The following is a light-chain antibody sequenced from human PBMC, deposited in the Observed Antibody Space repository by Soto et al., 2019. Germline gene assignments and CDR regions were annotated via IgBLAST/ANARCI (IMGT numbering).Light chain of an antibody. CDR2: EVT. V-gene: IGLV2-14*01. CDR3: SSFTSTSTRL. CDR1: SSDIGSYDY. Sequence: QSALTQPASVSGSPGQSITISCTGTSSDIGSYDYVSWYQQHPGKAPNLIIYEVTDRPSGVSNRFSGSKSGNTASLTISGLQAEAEADSYCSSFTSTSTRLFGSGTKVTVL. J-gene: IGLJ1*01.